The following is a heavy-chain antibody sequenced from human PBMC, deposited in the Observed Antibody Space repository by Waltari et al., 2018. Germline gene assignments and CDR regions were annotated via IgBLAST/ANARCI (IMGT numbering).Heavy chain of an antibody. CDR2: INPNSGGT. CDR3: ARERGGGYDDYPDY. V-gene: IGHV1-2*06. J-gene: IGHJ4*02. CDR1: GYTFTNYG. Sequence: QVQLVQSGGEVKKPGASVKVSCKASGYTFTNYGFIWVRQAPGQGLEWMGRINPNSGGTNDAQKFQGRVTMTRDTSISTAYMELSRLRSDDTAVYYCARERGGGYDDYPDYWGQGTLVTVSS. D-gene: IGHD5-12*01.